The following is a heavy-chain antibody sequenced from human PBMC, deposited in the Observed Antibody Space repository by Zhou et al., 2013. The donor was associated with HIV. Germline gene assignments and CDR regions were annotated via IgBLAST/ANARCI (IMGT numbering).Heavy chain of an antibody. Sequence: QVQLVQSGAEVKKPGASVRVSCQASGYTFTNYDISWLRQATGQGLEYMGWISAYNGNTNYAQKLQGRVTMTTDTSTSTAYMELRSLRSDDTAVYYCARDFRNTAMVAYYFDLLGPGEP. V-gene: IGHV1-18*01. CDR2: ISAYNGNT. CDR1: GYTFTNYD. CDR3: ARDFRNTAMVAYYFDL. J-gene: IGHJ4*02. D-gene: IGHD5-18*01.